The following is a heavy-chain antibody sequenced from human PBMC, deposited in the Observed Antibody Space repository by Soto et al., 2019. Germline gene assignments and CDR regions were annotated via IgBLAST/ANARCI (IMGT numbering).Heavy chain of an antibody. J-gene: IGHJ3*02. V-gene: IGHV3-15*01. CDR3: TGLGYDSLTGYYYDAFDI. Sequence: EVQLVESGGGLVKPGGSLRLSCAASGFTFSNAWMSWVRQAPGKGLEWVGRIKSKTDGGTTDYAAPVKGRFTISRDDSKNTLYLQMNSLKTEDTAVYYCTGLGYDSLTGYYYDAFDIWGQGTMVTVSS. D-gene: IGHD3-9*01. CDR1: GFTFSNAW. CDR2: IKSKTDGGTT.